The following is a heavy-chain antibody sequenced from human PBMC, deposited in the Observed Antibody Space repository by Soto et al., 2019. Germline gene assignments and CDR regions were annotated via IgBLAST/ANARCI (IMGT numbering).Heavy chain of an antibody. V-gene: IGHV4-61*01. CDR1: GGSVSSGSYY. Sequence: PSETLSLTYTVSGGSVSSGSYYWSWIRQPPGKGLEWIGYIYYSGSTNYNPSLKSRVTISVDTSKNQFSLKLSSVTAADTAVYYCARDLYYYDSSGYGVRAFDISGQGTMVTVSS. D-gene: IGHD3-22*01. CDR3: ARDLYYYDSSGYGVRAFDI. CDR2: IYYSGST. J-gene: IGHJ3*02.